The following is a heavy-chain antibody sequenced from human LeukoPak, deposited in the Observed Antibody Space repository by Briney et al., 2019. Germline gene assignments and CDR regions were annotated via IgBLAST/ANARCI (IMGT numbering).Heavy chain of an antibody. CDR1: GFTFRDYY. J-gene: IGHJ5*02. Sequence: PGGSLRLSCTASGFTFRDYYVTWIRQAPGKGLEWVSYIRSTGSSTAYADSVKGRFAISRDNAKNSLYLQMNSLRAEDTAVYYCARGKTSQNIVTRKTYNWFDPWGQGTLVTVSS. V-gene: IGHV3-11*04. CDR3: ARGKTSQNIVTRKTYNWFDP. CDR2: IRSTGSST. D-gene: IGHD2/OR15-2a*01.